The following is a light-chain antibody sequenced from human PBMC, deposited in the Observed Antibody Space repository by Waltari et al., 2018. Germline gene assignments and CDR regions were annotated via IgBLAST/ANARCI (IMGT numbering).Light chain of an antibody. Sequence: DIVMTQSPDSLSVSLGERATINCKSRQSVLYNSDNKNYLAWYQQKPGQPPKLLMYWASTRESGVPDRFSGSGSGTDFTLTISSLQAEDVAVYYCQQYYGTPPTFGQGTKVEIK. CDR1: QSVLYNSDNKNY. V-gene: IGKV4-1*01. J-gene: IGKJ1*01. CDR2: WAS. CDR3: QQYYGTPPT.